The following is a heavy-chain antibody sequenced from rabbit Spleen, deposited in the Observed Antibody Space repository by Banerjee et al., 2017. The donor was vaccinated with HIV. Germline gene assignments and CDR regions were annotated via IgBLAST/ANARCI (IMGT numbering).Heavy chain of an antibody. CDR2: INTVSGKY. J-gene: IGHJ4*01. D-gene: IGHD4-2*01. V-gene: IGHV1S45*01. CDR1: GVSSSDKDV. CDR3: ARVDDSSWNL. Sequence: EQLEESGGVLVKTEGSLRLTCKASGVSSSDKDVMCWVRQAPGKGLEWIACINTVSGKYVYASWAKGRFLMSRTSSTTVTLQMTSLTAADTATYFCARVDDSSWNLWGQGPIVTVS.